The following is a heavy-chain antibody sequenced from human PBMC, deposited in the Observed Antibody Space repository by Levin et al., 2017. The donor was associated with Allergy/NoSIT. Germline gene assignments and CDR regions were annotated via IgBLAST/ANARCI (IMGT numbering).Heavy chain of an antibody. CDR3: ARDYPPVTGSYRSLPYAMDV. Sequence: PGGSLRLSCAASGITVSSNYMSWVRQAPGKGLEWVALIYSGGSTSHADSVKGRFTISRDNSMNTLYLQMNSLRVEDTAVYYCARDYPPVTGSYRSLPYAMDVWGQGTTVTVSS. CDR1: GITVSSNY. CDR2: IYSGGST. D-gene: IGHD1-26*01. V-gene: IGHV3-53*01. J-gene: IGHJ6*02.